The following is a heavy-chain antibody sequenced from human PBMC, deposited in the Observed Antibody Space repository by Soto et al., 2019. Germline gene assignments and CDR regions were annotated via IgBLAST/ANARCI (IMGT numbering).Heavy chain of an antibody. Sequence: ASVKVSCKASGYTFTSYGISWVRQAPGQGLEWMGWISAYNGNTNYAQKLQGRVTMTTDTSTSTAYMELRSLRSDDTAVYYCARVLSGWYVGGATPDNWFDPWGQGTLVTVSS. D-gene: IGHD6-19*01. CDR3: ARVLSGWYVGGATPDNWFDP. CDR1: GYTFTSYG. V-gene: IGHV1-18*01. CDR2: ISAYNGNT. J-gene: IGHJ5*02.